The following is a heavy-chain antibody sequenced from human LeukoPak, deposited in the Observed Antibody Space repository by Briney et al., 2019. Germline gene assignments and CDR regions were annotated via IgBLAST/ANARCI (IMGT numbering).Heavy chain of an antibody. V-gene: IGHV1-69*06. CDR3: ATGTYTAAAGQYPPTDYYYYMDV. J-gene: IGHJ6*03. CDR1: GGTFSSYA. D-gene: IGHD6-13*01. CDR2: IIPIFGTA. Sequence: GSSVKVSCKASGGTFSSYAISWVRQAPGQGLEWMGGIIPIFGTANYAQKFQGRVTITADKSTSTAYMELSRLRSDDTAVYYCATGTYTAAAGQYPPTDYYYYMDVWGKGTTVTVSS.